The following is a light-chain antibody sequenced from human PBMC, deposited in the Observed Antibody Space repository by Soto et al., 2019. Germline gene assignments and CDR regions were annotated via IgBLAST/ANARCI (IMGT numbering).Light chain of an antibody. CDR1: QSVSSN. CDR3: QQYDKWPRT. Sequence: EIVMTQSPATLSVSPGERATLSCRASQSVSSNLAWYQQKPGQAPRFLIYDASNRATGIPARFSGSGSGTEFTLTISNLQSEDFAVYHCQQYDKWPRTFGQGTKVDI. CDR2: DAS. J-gene: IGKJ1*01. V-gene: IGKV3D-15*01.